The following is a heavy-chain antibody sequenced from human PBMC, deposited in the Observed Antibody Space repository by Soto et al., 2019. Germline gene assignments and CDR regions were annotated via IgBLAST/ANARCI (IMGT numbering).Heavy chain of an antibody. V-gene: IGHV3-30-3*01. D-gene: IGHD4-17*01. CDR1: GFTFSSYA. Sequence: QVQLVESGGGVVQPGRSLRLSCAASGFTFSSYAMHWVRQAPGKGLEWVAVISYDGSNKYYADSVKGRFTISRDNSKNTLYLQMNSLRAEDTAVYYCPRDRYGDYALDYWGQGILVTVSS. CDR2: ISYDGSNK. J-gene: IGHJ4*02. CDR3: PRDRYGDYALDY.